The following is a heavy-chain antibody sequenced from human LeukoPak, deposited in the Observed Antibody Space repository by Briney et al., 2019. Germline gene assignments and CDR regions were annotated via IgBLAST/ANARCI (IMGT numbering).Heavy chain of an antibody. CDR1: GFTFSTYG. D-gene: IGHD6-19*01. Sequence: PGGSLRLSCAASGFTFSTYGINWVRQAPGKGLEWVSGISGSGGSTYYADSVKGRFTISRDNSKNTLYLQMGSLRAEDMAVYYCARGGNGRSSGWYDGMRYYYYMDVWGKGTTVTVSS. CDR2: ISGSGGST. J-gene: IGHJ6*03. CDR3: ARGGNGRSSGWYDGMRYYYYMDV. V-gene: IGHV3-23*01.